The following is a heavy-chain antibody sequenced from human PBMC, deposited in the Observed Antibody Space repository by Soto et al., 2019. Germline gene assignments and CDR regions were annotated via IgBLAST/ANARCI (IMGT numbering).Heavy chain of an antibody. D-gene: IGHD7-27*01. Sequence: EVQLLESGGDLVQPGGSLRLSCAASGFTFSNYAMTWVRQAPGKGLEWVSTISGSGDSTYYAESVKGRFITSRDNSKNTLYLPMNSLRADDTAVYYCATGRQMGYWGQGTQVIVSS. CDR2: ISGSGDST. CDR3: ATGRQMGY. J-gene: IGHJ4*02. V-gene: IGHV3-23*01. CDR1: GFTFSNYA.